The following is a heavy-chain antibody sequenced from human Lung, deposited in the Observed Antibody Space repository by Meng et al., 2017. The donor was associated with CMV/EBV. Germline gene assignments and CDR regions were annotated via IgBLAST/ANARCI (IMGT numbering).Heavy chain of an antibody. V-gene: IGHV3-30*02. Sequence: GGSLRLSCVASGFTFNSYGMHWVRQAPGEGLEWVTFIHYDGSYKYYADSVKGRFTISRDNSKNMVYLEMSSLNVADTAIYYCAKDFHRSGSSDVFDIWGQGTMVXVSS. CDR3: AKDFHRSGSSDVFDI. D-gene: IGHD3-10*01. CDR1: GFTFNSYG. J-gene: IGHJ3*02. CDR2: IHYDGSYK.